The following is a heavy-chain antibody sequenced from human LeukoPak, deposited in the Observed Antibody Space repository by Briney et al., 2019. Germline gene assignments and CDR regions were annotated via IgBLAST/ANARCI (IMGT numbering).Heavy chain of an antibody. CDR1: GGSISSYY. CDR2: IYYSGST. CDR3: AKRNHPTRHYSRTGRDAFDI. V-gene: IGHV4-59*01. D-gene: IGHD6-13*01. J-gene: IGHJ3*02. Sequence: PSETLSLTCTVSGGSISSYYWSWIRQPPGKGLEWIGYIYYSGSTNYNPSLKSRVTISVDTSKNQFSLKLSSVTAADTAVYYCAKRNHPTRHYSRTGRDAFDIWGQGTMVTVSS.